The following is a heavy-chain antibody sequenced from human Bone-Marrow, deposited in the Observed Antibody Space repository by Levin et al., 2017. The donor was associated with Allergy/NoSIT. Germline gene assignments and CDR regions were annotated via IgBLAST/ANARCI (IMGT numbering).Heavy chain of an antibody. CDR2: IYWDGDK. V-gene: IGHV2-5*02. D-gene: IGHD3-22*01. CDR1: GFSVSASGVA. CDR3: ARTYYDASGYPLDWYFDF. Sequence: NGSGPTLVKPTQTLTLTCTFSGFSVSASGVAVSWIRQPPGEALEWLGLIYWDGDKRYSPSLKSRLTITRDTSKKEVVLTMTNMDPVDTATYYCARTYYDASGYPLDWYFDFWGRGTLVTVSS. J-gene: IGHJ2*01.